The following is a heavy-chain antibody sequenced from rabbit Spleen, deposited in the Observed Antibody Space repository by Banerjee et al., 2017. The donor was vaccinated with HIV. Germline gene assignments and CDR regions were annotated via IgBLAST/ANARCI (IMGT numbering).Heavy chain of an antibody. J-gene: IGHJ4*01. Sequence: QSLEETGGGLGKPGESLTLTCTHSGVSFSSYHYTCGVRQAPGKGLEWFACINTYTVKSVYASWATGRFTFSRPSSTTVTLQMTSLTAADPATYFCARDLAGVIGWNFNLWGQGTLVTVS. CDR1: GVSFSSYHY. CDR2: INTYTVKS. D-gene: IGHD4-1*01. CDR3: ARDLAGVIGWNFNL. V-gene: IGHV1S40*01.